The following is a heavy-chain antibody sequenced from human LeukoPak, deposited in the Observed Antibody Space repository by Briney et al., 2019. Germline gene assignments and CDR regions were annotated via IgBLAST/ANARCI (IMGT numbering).Heavy chain of an antibody. D-gene: IGHD1-26*01. CDR1: GYTFTRYT. CDR3: ARDSISGSYVHYDN. Sequence: ASVKVSCKASGYTFTRYTMNWVRQAPGQGLEWMGWINTNTGNPTYAQGFTGRFVFSLDTSVSTAYLQINSLKAEDTAVYYCARDSISGSYVHYDNWGQGTLVTVSS. V-gene: IGHV7-4-1*02. CDR2: INTNTGNP. J-gene: IGHJ4*02.